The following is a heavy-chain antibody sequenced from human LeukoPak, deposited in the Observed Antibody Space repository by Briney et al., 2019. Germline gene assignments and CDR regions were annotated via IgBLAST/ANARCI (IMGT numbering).Heavy chain of an antibody. CDR2: IIPIFGTA. Sequence: ASVKVSCKASGGTFSSYAISWVRQAPGQGLEWMGGIIPIFGTANYAQKFQGRVTITADESTSTAYMELSSLRSEDTAVYYCARVRAVAGTSSGYYFDYWGHGTLVIVSS. D-gene: IGHD6-19*01. CDR1: GGTFSSYA. V-gene: IGHV1-69*13. CDR3: ARVRAVAGTSSGYYFDY. J-gene: IGHJ4*01.